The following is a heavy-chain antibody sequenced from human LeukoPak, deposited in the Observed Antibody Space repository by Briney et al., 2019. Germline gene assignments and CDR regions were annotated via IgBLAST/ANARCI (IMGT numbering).Heavy chain of an antibody. J-gene: IGHJ4*02. V-gene: IGHV3-30*01. CDR1: GFTFSSYA. Sequence: QPGGSLRLSCAASGFTFSSYAMHWVRQAPGKGLEWVAVISYDGSNKYYADSVKGRFTTSRDNSKNTLYLQMNSLRAEDTAVYYCARGLGYFDYWGQGTLVAVSS. CDR2: ISYDGSNK. CDR3: ARGLGYFDY. D-gene: IGHD5-12*01.